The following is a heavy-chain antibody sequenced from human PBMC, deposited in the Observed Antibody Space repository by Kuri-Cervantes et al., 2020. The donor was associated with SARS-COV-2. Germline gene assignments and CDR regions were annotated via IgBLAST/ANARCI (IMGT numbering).Heavy chain of an antibody. J-gene: IGHJ2*01. CDR1: GGSISSHY. V-gene: IGHV4-59*11. CDR2: IYYSGST. D-gene: IGHD1-26*01. CDR3: ARRWWELPGAYWYFDL. Sequence: ETLSLTCTVSGGSISSHYWSWIRQPPGKGLEWIGYIYYSGSTNYNPSLKSRVTISVDTSKNQFSLKLSSVTAADTAVYYCARRWWELPGAYWYFDLWGRGTLVTVSS.